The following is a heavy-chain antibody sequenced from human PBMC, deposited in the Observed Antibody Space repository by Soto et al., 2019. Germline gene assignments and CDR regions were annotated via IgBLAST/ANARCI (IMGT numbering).Heavy chain of an antibody. V-gene: IGHV3-33*01. J-gene: IGHJ4*02. CDR2: VWADGINK. CDR3: TRDQQDRAFDY. CDR1: GFAFSGYG. D-gene: IGHD6-13*01. Sequence: QVQLVESGGGVAQPGKSLRLSCAASGFAFSGYGMHWVRQAPGKGLEWVAVVWADGINKYYIDSVKGRFTISRDNSKNTLYLQMNSLSAEATAVYYCTRDQQDRAFDYWGQGTLVTVSS.